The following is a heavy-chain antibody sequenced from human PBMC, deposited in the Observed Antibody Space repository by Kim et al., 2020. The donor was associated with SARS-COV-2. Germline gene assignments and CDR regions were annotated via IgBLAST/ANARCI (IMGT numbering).Heavy chain of an antibody. Sequence: QSVKGRFVFSLDTSVSTAYLQISSLKAEDTAVYYCAREGIAAAGTPFFDYWGQGTLVTVSS. V-gene: IGHV7-4-1*02. J-gene: IGHJ4*02. CDR3: AREGIAAAGTPFFDY. D-gene: IGHD6-13*01.